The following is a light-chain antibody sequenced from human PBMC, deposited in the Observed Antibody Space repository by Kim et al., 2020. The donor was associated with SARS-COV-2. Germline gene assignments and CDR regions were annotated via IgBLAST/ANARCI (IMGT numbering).Light chain of an antibody. V-gene: IGKV1-9*01. CDR3: QQINSYPIT. J-gene: IGKJ5*01. CDR1: QGISSY. CDR2: AAS. Sequence: IQLTQSPSSLSASVGDRVTITCRASQGISSYLAWHQQKPGRPPKVLIYAASSLQSGVPSRFSGSGSGTDFTLTISSLQPEDSATYFCQQINSYPITFGQGTRLEIK.